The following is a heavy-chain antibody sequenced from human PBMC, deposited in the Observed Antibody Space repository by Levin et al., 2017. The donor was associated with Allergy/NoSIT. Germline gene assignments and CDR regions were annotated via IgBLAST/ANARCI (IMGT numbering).Heavy chain of an antibody. Sequence: PGGSLRLSCAASGFTFSSYAMSWVRQAPGKGLEWVSAISGSGGSTYYADSVKGRFTISRDNSKNTLYLQMNSLRAEDTAVYYCAKVRRSDLGELSYISHHRYYFDYWGQGTLVTVSS. CDR2: ISGSGGST. CDR3: AKVRRSDLGELSYISHHRYYFDY. V-gene: IGHV3-23*01. CDR1: GFTFSSYA. D-gene: IGHD3-16*02. J-gene: IGHJ4*02.